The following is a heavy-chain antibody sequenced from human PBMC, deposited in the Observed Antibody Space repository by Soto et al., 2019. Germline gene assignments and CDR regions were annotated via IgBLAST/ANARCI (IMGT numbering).Heavy chain of an antibody. D-gene: IGHD3-22*01. V-gene: IGHV4-34*01. J-gene: IGHJ4*02. Sequence: PSETLSLTCAVYGGSFSGYYWSWIRQPPGKGLEWIGEINHSGSTNYNPSLKSRVTISVDTSKNQFSLKLSSVTAADTAVYYCARERAYDSSGYYYDDYWGQGTLVTVSS. CDR2: INHSGST. CDR1: GGSFSGYY. CDR3: ARERAYDSSGYYYDDY.